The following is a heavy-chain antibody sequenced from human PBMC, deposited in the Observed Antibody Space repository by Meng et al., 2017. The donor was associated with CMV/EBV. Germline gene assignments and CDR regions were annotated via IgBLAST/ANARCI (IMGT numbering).Heavy chain of an antibody. D-gene: IGHD3-10*01. J-gene: IGHJ4*02. Sequence: SETLSLTCTVSGGSISSGDYYWSWIRQPPGKGLEWIGCIYYSGSTYYNPSLKSRVTISVDTSKNQFSLKLSSVTAADTAVYYCARVMERPVRGVIGIWGQGTLVTVSS. CDR3: ARVMERPVRGVIGI. CDR1: GGSISSGDYY. CDR2: IYYSGST. V-gene: IGHV4-30-4*08.